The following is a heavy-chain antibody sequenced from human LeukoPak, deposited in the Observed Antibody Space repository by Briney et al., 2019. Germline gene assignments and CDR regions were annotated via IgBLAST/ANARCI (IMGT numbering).Heavy chain of an antibody. CDR1: GFTFSSFG. Sequence: GGSLRLSCAASGFTFSSFGMHWVRQAPGKGLEWVAVISSDGVNKYFADSVKGRFTISRDNSKNTLYLQMNSLRAADTAVYYCAKGQNYYDDSGYYSTDYWGQGAPVTVSS. D-gene: IGHD3-22*01. V-gene: IGHV3-30*18. CDR3: AKGQNYYDDSGYYSTDY. CDR2: ISSDGVNK. J-gene: IGHJ4*02.